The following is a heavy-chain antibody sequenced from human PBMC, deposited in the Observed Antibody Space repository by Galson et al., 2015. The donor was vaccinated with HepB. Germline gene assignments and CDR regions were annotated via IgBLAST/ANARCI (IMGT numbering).Heavy chain of an antibody. CDR3: VKDISRALGYFDL. V-gene: IGHV3-9*01. J-gene: IGHJ2*01. Sequence: SLRLSCAASGFTFHDYAMHWVRQAPGKGLEWVSGISLNSNSVGYADSVKGRFTISRDNAKNSLYLQMNSLRAEDTALYYCVKDISRALGYFDLWGRGTLVTVSS. CDR1: GFTFHDYA. CDR2: ISLNSNSV. D-gene: IGHD3-10*01.